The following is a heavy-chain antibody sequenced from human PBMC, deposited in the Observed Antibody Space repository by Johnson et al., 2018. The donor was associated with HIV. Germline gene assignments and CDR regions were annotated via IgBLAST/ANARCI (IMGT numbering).Heavy chain of an antibody. V-gene: IGHV3-15*01. CDR3: TRDRYGVGVS. J-gene: IGHJ3*01. Sequence: EVQVVESGGHVVRPGGSLRLSCAASGFTFDHYDMSWVRQAPWKGLEWVGRIKSKTDGGTTDYAAPVKGRFTISRDDSKNTLYLQMNSLKTDDTAVYYCTRDRYGVGVSWGQGTMVTVSS. CDR2: IKSKTDGGTT. D-gene: IGHD4-17*01. CDR1: GFTFDHYD.